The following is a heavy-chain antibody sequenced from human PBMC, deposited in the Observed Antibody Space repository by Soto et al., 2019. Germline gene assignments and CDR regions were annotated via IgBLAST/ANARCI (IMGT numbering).Heavy chain of an antibody. D-gene: IGHD2-8*01. Sequence: ASVKVSCKASGGTFSSYAISWVRQAPGQGLEWLGRINPKSGGTSTAQKFQGWVTMTTDTSISTASMELTRLTSDDTAIYYCARGDSTDCSNGVCSFFYNHDMDVWGQGTTVTVSS. V-gene: IGHV1-2*04. CDR1: GGTFSSYA. CDR2: INPKSGGT. CDR3: ARGDSTDCSNGVCSFFYNHDMDV. J-gene: IGHJ6*02.